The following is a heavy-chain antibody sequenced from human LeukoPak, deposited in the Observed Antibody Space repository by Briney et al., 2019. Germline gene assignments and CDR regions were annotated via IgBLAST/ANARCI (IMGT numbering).Heavy chain of an antibody. Sequence: GGSLRLSCVASGFTFSDYWMHWVRQAAGKGLVWVSRLNPDGSSTDYADSVKGRFTISRDNAKSSLYLQLNDLRAEDTAVYYCVRDFQWSLESWGQGTPVTVSS. CDR3: VRDFQWSLES. CDR1: GFTFSDYW. V-gene: IGHV3-74*01. J-gene: IGHJ5*02. D-gene: IGHD1-1*01. CDR2: LNPDGSST.